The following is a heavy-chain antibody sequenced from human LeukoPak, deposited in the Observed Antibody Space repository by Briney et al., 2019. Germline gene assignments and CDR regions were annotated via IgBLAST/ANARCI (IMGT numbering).Heavy chain of an antibody. CDR3: ARVGVGSIDY. D-gene: IGHD1-26*01. CDR1: GGSISSGDYY. J-gene: IGHJ4*02. V-gene: IGHV4-30-4*01. Sequence: SETLSLTCTVSGGSISSGDYYWSWIRQPPGKGLEWIGYIYYSGSTYYNPSLKSRVTISVDTSKDQFSLKLSSVTAADTAVYYCARVGVGSIDYWGQGTLVTVSS. CDR2: IYYSGST.